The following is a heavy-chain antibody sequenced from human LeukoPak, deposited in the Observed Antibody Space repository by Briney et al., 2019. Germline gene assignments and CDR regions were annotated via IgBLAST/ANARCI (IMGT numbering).Heavy chain of an antibody. CDR2: IRYDGSNK. CDR1: GFMFSSSG. D-gene: IGHD3-3*01. V-gene: IGHV3-30*02. CDR3: ARVGNYDFWSGYYSDY. J-gene: IGHJ4*02. Sequence: GGSLRLSCAASGFMFSSSGMHWVRQAPGKELEWVAFIRYDGSNKYYADSVKGRFTISRDNSKNTLYLQMNSLRAEDTAVYYCARVGNYDFWSGYYSDYWGQGTLVTVSS.